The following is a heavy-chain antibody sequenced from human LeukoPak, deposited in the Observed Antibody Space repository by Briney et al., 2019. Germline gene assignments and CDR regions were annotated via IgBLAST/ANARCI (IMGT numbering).Heavy chain of an antibody. V-gene: IGHV3-30*02. J-gene: IGHJ4*02. CDR3: AKDQRWLQFLGFDY. CDR2: IRYDGSNK. Sequence: PGGSLRLSCAASGFTFSSYGMHWVRQAPGKGLEWVAFIRYDGSNKYYADSVKGRFTISRDNSKNTLYLQMNSLRAEDTAVYYCAKDQRWLQFLGFDYWGQGTLVTVSS. D-gene: IGHD5-24*01. CDR1: GFTFSSYG.